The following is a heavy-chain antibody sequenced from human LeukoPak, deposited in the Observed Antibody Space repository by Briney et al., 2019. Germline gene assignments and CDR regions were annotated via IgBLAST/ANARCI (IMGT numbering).Heavy chain of an antibody. CDR1: GFTFSTYD. V-gene: IGHV3-23*01. D-gene: IGHD2-15*01. J-gene: IGHJ4*02. CDR2: ISGSGGRT. CDR3: ANGDMIVADN. Sequence: GGTLRLSCAASGFTFSTYDMSWVRQAPGKGLEWVSAISGSGGRTYYADSVKGRFTISRDNSKNTLYLQMNSLRAEDTAVYYCANGDMIVADNWGQGTLVTVSS.